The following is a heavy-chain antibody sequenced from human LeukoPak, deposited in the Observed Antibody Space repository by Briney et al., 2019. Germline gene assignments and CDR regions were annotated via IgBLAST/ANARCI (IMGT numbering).Heavy chain of an antibody. Sequence: GGSLRLSCAASGFTFSSYAMQWVRQAPGKGLEWVAIISYDGSNKYFADSVKGRFTISRDNSKNTLYLQMNSLRAEDTAVYYCAKGQDDYGAHDAYYYGMDVWGQGTTVTVSS. CDR1: GFTFSSYA. D-gene: IGHD4-17*01. V-gene: IGHV3-30-3*01. CDR3: AKGQDDYGAHDAYYYGMDV. J-gene: IGHJ6*02. CDR2: ISYDGSNK.